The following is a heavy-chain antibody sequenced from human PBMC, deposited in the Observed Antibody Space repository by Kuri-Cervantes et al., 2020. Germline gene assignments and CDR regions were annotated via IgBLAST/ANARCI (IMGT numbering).Heavy chain of an antibody. CDR3: ARAGQVDCYLTRFDY. CDR2: ISYDGSNK. J-gene: IGHJ4*02. V-gene: IGHV3-30-3*01. D-gene: IGHD2-21*02. Sequence: GESLKISCAASGFTFSSYAMHWVRQAPGKGLEWVAVISYDGSNKYYADSVKGRFTISRDNAKNSLYLQMNSLRAEDTAVYYCARAGQVDCYLTRFDYWGQGTLVTVSS. CDR1: GFTFSSYA.